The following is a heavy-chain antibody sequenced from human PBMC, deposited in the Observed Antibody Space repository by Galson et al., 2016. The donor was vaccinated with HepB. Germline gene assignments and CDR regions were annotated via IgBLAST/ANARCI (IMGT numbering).Heavy chain of an antibody. D-gene: IGHD2-15*01. Sequence: SVKVSCKASGYTFTSYGISWVRQAPGQGLEWMGWINPDTGASNCTQRFQGRVFMASDTSISTAYLELRSLRSGDTATYYCAREGDIVVPVSADDAFDLWGQGTMVTV. V-gene: IGHV1-18*01. CDR1: GYTFTSYG. J-gene: IGHJ3*01. CDR2: INPDTGAS. CDR3: AREGDIVVPVSADDAFDL.